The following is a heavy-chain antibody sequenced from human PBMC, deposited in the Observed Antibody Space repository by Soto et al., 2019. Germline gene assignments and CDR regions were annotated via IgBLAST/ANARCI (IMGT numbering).Heavy chain of an antibody. CDR2: LSGSGGTT. D-gene: IGHD2-2*01. V-gene: IGHV3-23*01. CDR3: AKDSQSVSVSAARVYGMDV. J-gene: IGHJ6*02. Sequence: EVQLLVSGGGLVQPGGSLRLSCSTSGFTFSTYAMNWVRQAQGKGLEWVSALSGSGGTTYYADSVRGRFTISRDNPNNTPYLQMHSLRAEDTAVYFCAKDSQSVSVSAARVYGMDVWGQGTTVTVS. CDR1: GFTFSTYA.